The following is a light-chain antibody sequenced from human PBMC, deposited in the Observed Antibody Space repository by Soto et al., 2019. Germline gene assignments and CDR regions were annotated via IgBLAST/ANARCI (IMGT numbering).Light chain of an antibody. CDR1: SSDVGSYNL. J-gene: IGLJ3*02. V-gene: IGLV2-23*02. CDR2: EVS. Sequence: QCVLTQPASVSGSPGQSITISCTGTSSDVGSYNLVSWYQQRPGKAPKLMIYEVSKRPSGVSNRFSGSKSGNTASLTISGLQAEDEADYSCCSYAGSSTWVLGGGTKLTVL. CDR3: CSYAGSSTWV.